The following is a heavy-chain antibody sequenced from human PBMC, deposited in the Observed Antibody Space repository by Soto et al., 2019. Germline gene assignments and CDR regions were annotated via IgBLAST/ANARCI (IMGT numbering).Heavy chain of an antibody. D-gene: IGHD2-2*01. CDR3: ARGHIVVVPAALGRGYNWFDP. CDR1: GGSISSYY. CDR2: IYYSGST. Sequence: LSLTCTVSGGSISSYYWSWIRQPPGKGLEWIGYIYYSGSTNYNPSLKSRVTISVDTSKNQFSLKLSSVTAAGTAVYYCARGHIVVVPAALGRGYNWFDPWGQGTLVTVSS. J-gene: IGHJ5*02. V-gene: IGHV4-59*01.